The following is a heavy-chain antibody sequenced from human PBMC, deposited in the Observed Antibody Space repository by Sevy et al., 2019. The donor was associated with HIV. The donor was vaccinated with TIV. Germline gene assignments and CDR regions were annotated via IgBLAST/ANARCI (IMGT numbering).Heavy chain of an antibody. CDR1: GYTLSELS. Sequence: ASVKVSCMVSGYTLSELSMHWVRQAPGKGLEWMGSFDPEDDETIYGYKFQGRVTMTEDTSTDTAYMELNNLRSEDTAVYYCATTKDYYDSSGSPFDYWGQGTLVTVSS. CDR3: ATTKDYYDSSGSPFDY. D-gene: IGHD3-22*01. CDR2: FDPEDDET. J-gene: IGHJ4*02. V-gene: IGHV1-24*01.